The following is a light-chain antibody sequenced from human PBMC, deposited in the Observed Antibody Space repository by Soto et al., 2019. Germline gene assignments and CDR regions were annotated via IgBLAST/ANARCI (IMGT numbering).Light chain of an antibody. CDR2: DAS. V-gene: IGKV3-20*01. CDR3: QQYGSSPFT. CDR1: QSVSSY. Sequence: EIVLTQSPATLSLSPVERATLSCRASQSVSSYLAWYQQKPGQAPRLLIYDASNRATGIPARFSGSWSGTDCTLTISRLEPEDVAVYYCQQYGSSPFTFGPGTKVDIK. J-gene: IGKJ3*01.